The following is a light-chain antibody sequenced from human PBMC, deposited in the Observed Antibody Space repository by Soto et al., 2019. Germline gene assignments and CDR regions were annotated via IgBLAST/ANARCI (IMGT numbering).Light chain of an antibody. CDR2: EAS. V-gene: IGKV1-5*03. Sequence: DIQMTQSPSTLSASVGDRVTITCRASQSISGSLAWYQQKPGKAPKLLIYEASNLKSGVPSRFSGSGSGTEYTLTISSLKPDDSASYYCQQYNGYWTFGQGTGVEIK. CDR3: QQYNGYWT. CDR1: QSISGS. J-gene: IGKJ1*01.